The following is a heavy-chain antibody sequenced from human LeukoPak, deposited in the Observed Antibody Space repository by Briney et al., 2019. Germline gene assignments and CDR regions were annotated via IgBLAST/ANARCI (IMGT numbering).Heavy chain of an antibody. CDR2: INRSGST. D-gene: IGHD4-11*01. CDR1: GGSFSAYN. J-gene: IGHJ4*02. V-gene: IGHV4-34*01. CDR3: ARSGQTTGAYLD. Sequence: PSETLSLTCAVNGGSFSAYNWSWIRQPPGKGLEWIGEINRSGSTNYNPSLKSRAAISVDTSKTQFSLKLTSVTAADTAVYYCARSGQTTGAYLDWGQGSLVTVSS.